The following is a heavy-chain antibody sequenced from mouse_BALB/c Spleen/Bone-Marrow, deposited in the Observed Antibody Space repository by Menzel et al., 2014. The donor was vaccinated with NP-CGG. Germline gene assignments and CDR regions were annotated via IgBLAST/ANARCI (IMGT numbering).Heavy chain of an antibody. V-gene: IGHV1-69*02. D-gene: IGHD1-1*01. CDR1: GYTFTSYW. CDR2: IDPSDSYT. J-gene: IGHJ2*01. Sequence: QVQLQQSGAELVKPGASVKLSCNASGYTFTSYWMHWVKQRPGQGLEWIGEIDPSDSYTNYNQKFKGKATLTVDKSSSTAYMQLSSLTSEDSAVYYCAITTVVATGDYWGQGTTLTVSS. CDR3: AITTVVATGDY.